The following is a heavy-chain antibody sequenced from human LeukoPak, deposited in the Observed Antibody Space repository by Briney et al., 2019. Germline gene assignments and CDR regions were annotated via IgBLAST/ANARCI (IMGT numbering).Heavy chain of an antibody. CDR1: GFTFSNYG. CDR3: ARGRSITLLRGVAMSDGFDI. V-gene: IGHV3-21*06. Sequence: GGSLRLSCEASGFTFSNYGMNWVRQAPGKGLEWVSFTDPSGNYIYYGDSVKGRVTISRDNARNLLFLQMNGLRAEDTAVYYCARGRSITLLRGVAMSDGFDIWGQGAMVAVSS. CDR2: TDPSGNYI. D-gene: IGHD3-10*01. J-gene: IGHJ3*02.